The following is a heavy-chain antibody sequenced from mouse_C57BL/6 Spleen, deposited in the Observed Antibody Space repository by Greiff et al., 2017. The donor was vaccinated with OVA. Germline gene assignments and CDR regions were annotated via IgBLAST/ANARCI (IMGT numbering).Heavy chain of an antibody. CDR1: GFSLTSYG. CDR2: LWSGGST. J-gene: IGHJ2*01. D-gene: IGHD2-4*01. CDR3: ARKGYEYDYLDY. V-gene: IGHV2-2*01. Sequence: QVQLQQSGPGLVQPSQSLSITCTVSGFSLTSYGVHWVRQSPGKGLEWLGVLWSGGSTDYNAAFISRLSISKDNSKSQVFFKMNSLQAYDTAIYYCARKGYEYDYLDYWGQGTTRTVSS.